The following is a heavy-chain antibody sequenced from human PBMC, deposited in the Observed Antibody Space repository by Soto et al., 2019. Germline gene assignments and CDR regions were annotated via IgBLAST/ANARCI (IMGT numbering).Heavy chain of an antibody. J-gene: IGHJ5*02. D-gene: IGHD2-2*01. V-gene: IGHV1-69*01. CDR1: GGTFSSYA. CDR2: SIPIFGTA. Sequence: QVQLVQSGAEVKKPGSSVKVSCKASGGTFSSYAISWVRQAPGQGLEWMGGSIPIFGTANYAQKFQGRVTITADESTSTAYMELSSLRSEDTAVYYCARDGIVVVPAAMGVPYNWFDPWGQGTLVTVSS. CDR3: ARDGIVVVPAAMGVPYNWFDP.